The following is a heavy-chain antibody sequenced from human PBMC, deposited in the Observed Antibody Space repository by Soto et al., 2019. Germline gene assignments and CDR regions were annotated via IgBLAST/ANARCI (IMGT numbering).Heavy chain of an antibody. CDR2: IKQDGSEK. Sequence: GGSLRLSCAASGFTFSSYWMSWVRQAPGKGLEWVANIKQDGSEKYYVDSVKGRFTISRDNAKNSLYLQMNSLRAEDTAVYYCARAIYYDSSGYYLDAFDIWGQGTMVTVSS. D-gene: IGHD3-22*01. V-gene: IGHV3-7*01. CDR3: ARAIYYDSSGYYLDAFDI. J-gene: IGHJ3*02. CDR1: GFTFSSYW.